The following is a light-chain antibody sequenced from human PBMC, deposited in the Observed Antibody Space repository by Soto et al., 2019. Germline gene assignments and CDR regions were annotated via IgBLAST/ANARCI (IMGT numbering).Light chain of an antibody. J-gene: IGLJ2*01. CDR2: DVT. CDR1: SSDVGAYNY. Sequence: QSALTQPRSVSGSPGQSVTISCTGTSSDVGAYNYVSWYQQHPGKAPKLMIYDVTKRPSGVPDRVSGSKSGNTASLTISGLQAEDEADYYCCSYAGGYNLVFGGGTKVTVL. CDR3: CSYAGGYNLV. V-gene: IGLV2-11*01.